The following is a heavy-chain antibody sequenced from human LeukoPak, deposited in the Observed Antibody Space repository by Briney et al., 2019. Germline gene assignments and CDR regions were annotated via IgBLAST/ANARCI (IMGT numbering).Heavy chain of an antibody. J-gene: IGHJ4*02. V-gene: IGHV1-8*01. CDR1: GYTFTSYD. CDR3: ARVGLYCSGGSCYRESDY. Sequence: ASVKVSCKASGYTFTSYDINWVRQATGQGLEWMGWMNPNSGNTGYAQKFQGRVTMTRSTSISTAYMELSSLRSEDTAAYYCARVGLYCSGGSCYRESDYWGQGTLVTVSS. CDR2: MNPNSGNT. D-gene: IGHD2-15*01.